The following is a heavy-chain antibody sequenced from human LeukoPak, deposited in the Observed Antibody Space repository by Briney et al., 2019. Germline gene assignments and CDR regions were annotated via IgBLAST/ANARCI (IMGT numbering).Heavy chain of an antibody. Sequence: PGGTLRLSCAASGFTFSSYGMSWVRQAPGKGLEWVSAISGSGGSTYYADSVKGRFTISRDNSKNTLYLQMNSLRAEDTAVYYCARDRYSGYDSGLSDYWGQGTLVTVSS. CDR3: ARDRYSGYDSGLSDY. D-gene: IGHD5-12*01. V-gene: IGHV3-23*01. CDR2: ISGSGGST. CDR1: GFTFSSYG. J-gene: IGHJ4*02.